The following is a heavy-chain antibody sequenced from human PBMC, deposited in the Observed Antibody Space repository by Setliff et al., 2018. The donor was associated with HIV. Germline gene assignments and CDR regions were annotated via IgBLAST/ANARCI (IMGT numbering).Heavy chain of an antibody. CDR2: INPNNGET. Sequence: ASVKVSCKASGYTFTGYYMHWVRQATGQGLEWMGWINPNNGETIYTEKFQGRVTITAERSTDTAYMELSSMRSEDTAVYYCATDHHILTGYYTPPGYWGQGTLVTVSS. CDR1: GYTFTGYY. J-gene: IGHJ4*02. D-gene: IGHD3-9*01. CDR3: ATDHHILTGYYTPPGY. V-gene: IGHV1-2*02.